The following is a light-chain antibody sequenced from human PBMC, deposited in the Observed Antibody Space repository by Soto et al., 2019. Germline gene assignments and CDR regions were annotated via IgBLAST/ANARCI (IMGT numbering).Light chain of an antibody. Sequence: QSALTQPASVSGSPGQSITISCTGTSSDVGGYNYVSWYQQHPGKAPKLMIYDVGNRPSGVSNRFSGSKSGNTASLTISGLQAEDEADYYCCSYTSSSTPVVFGGGTKLTVL. V-gene: IGLV2-14*03. CDR3: CSYTSSSTPVV. J-gene: IGLJ2*01. CDR2: DVG. CDR1: SSDVGGYNY.